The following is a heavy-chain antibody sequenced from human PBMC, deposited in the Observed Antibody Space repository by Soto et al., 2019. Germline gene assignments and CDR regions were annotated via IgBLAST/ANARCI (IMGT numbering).Heavy chain of an antibody. CDR2: IDPSDSYT. V-gene: IGHV5-10-1*01. Sequence: PGESLKISCKGSGYSFTSYWISWVRQMPGKGLEWMGRIDPSDSYTNYSPSFQGHVTISADKSISTAYLEWSSLKASDTAMYYCASLSYYYDSSAYQRAKFDYWGQGTLVTVSS. CDR3: ASLSYYYDSSAYQRAKFDY. J-gene: IGHJ4*02. CDR1: GYSFTSYW. D-gene: IGHD3-22*01.